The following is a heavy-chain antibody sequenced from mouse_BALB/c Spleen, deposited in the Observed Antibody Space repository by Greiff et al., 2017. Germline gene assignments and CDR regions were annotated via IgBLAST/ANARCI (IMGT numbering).Heavy chain of an antibody. Sequence: DVKLVESGGGLVQPGGSLRLSCATSGFTFTDYYMSWVRQPPGKALEWLGFIRNKANGYTTEYSASVKGRFTISRDNSQSILYLQMNTLRAEDSATYYCARERGLGGYYAMDYWGQGTSVTVSS. CDR3: ARERGLGGYYAMDY. CDR1: GFTFTDYY. D-gene: IGHD2-4*01. CDR2: IRNKANGYTT. V-gene: IGHV7-3*02. J-gene: IGHJ4*01.